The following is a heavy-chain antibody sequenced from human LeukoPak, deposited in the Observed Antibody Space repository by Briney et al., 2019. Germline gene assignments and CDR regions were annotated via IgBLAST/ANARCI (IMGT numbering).Heavy chain of an antibody. Sequence: GGSLRLSCAASGFTFSTYSMNWVRQAPGKGLEWVSYISSSSSAIYYADSVKGRFTISRDNAEYSLYLHMNSLRADDTAVYFCAKNDGHFYYDKFYFQHWGQGTLVTASS. CDR3: AKNDGHFYYDKFYFQH. J-gene: IGHJ4*02. CDR1: GFTFSTYS. CDR2: ISSSSSAI. D-gene: IGHD3-22*01. V-gene: IGHV3-48*01.